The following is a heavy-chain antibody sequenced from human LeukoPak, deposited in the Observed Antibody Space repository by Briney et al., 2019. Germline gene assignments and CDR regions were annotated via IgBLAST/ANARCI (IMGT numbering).Heavy chain of an antibody. Sequence: SETLSLTCAVYGGSFSGYYWSWLRQPPGKGLEWIGEINHSGSTNYNPSLKSRVTISADTSKNQFSLKLSSVTAADRAVYFCARGPRIAVIGILHGYFDLWGRGTLVTVPS. D-gene: IGHD6-19*01. CDR2: INHSGST. J-gene: IGHJ2*01. V-gene: IGHV4-34*01. CDR1: GGSFSGYY. CDR3: ARGPRIAVIGILHGYFDL.